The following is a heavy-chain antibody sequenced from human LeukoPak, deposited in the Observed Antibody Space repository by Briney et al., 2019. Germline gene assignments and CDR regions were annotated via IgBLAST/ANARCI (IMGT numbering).Heavy chain of an antibody. CDR1: RFTFSSYW. CDR3: ARDYCSSTSCLFDY. D-gene: IGHD2-2*01. Sequence: GGSLRLSCAASRFTFSSYWMSWVRQAPGKGLEWVANIKQDGSEKYYADSVKGRFTISRDNSKNTLYLQMNSLRAEDTAVYYCARDYCSSTSCLFDYWGQGTLVTVSS. J-gene: IGHJ4*02. CDR2: IKQDGSEK. V-gene: IGHV3-7*01.